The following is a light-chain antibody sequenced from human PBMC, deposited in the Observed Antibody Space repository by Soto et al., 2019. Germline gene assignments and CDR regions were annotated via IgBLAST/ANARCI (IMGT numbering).Light chain of an antibody. CDR2: AAS. CDR1: QSISSY. J-gene: IGKJ1*01. Sequence: DIQITQSPSSLSASVGDRVTITCRASQSISSYLNWYQQKPGKAPKLLIYAASSLQSGVPSRFSGSGSGTDFTLAISSLQPEDSATYYCLQDINYPWTFGQGTKVDIK. V-gene: IGKV1-39*01. CDR3: LQDINYPWT.